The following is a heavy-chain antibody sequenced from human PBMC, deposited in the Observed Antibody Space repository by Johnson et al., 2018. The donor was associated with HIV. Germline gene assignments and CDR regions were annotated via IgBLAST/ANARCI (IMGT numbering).Heavy chain of an antibody. J-gene: IGHJ3*02. V-gene: IGHV3-64*01. Sequence: EVQLVESGGGLVQPGGSLRLSCAASGFTFSSYAMHWVRQAPGKGLEYVSAIRSNGGSTYYANSVKGRFTISRDNSKNTLYLQMGSLRAEDMAVYYCARELQLRFSAFDIWGQGTMVTVSS. CDR3: ARELQLRFSAFDI. CDR1: GFTFSSYA. D-gene: IGHD5-18*01. CDR2: IRSNGGST.